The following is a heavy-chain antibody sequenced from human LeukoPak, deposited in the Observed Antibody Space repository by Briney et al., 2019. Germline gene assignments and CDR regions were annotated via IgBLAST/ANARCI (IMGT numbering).Heavy chain of an antibody. V-gene: IGHV3-7*04. J-gene: IGHJ4*02. Sequence: GGSLRLSCAASGFTFNNYWMSWVRQAPGKGLEWVANIKQDGSKKSYVDSVKGRFTISRDNAKNSLYLQMNSLRAEDTAIYYCTRVGYIDEGIDYWGQGTLVTVSS. CDR3: TRVGYIDEGIDY. D-gene: IGHD5-24*01. CDR1: GFTFNNYW. CDR2: IKQDGSKK.